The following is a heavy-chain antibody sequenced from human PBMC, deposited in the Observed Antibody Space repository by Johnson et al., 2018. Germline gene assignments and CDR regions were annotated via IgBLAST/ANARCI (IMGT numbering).Heavy chain of an antibody. J-gene: IGHJ3*02. CDR1: GFIFSSYR. CDR2: INSRRTYI. V-gene: IGHV3-21*01. Sequence: VQLVQSGGGLVKPGGSLRLSCAASGFIFSSYRMNWVRQAPGKGLEWVASINSRRTYIYFADSMKGRFTISRENAKNSLYLQMNSLRDGETAVYYCARDVKHNAGNSGIFQIWGQGTMVTVSS. CDR3: ARDVKHNAGNSGIFQI. D-gene: IGHD4-23*01.